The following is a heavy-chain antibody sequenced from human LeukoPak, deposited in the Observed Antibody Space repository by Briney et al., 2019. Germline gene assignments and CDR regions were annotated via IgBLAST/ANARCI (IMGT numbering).Heavy chain of an antibody. CDR1: GFTVSSNY. V-gene: IGHV3-23*01. J-gene: IGHJ4*02. CDR2: ISGSGGST. D-gene: IGHD3-10*01. CDR3: AKVDRNHFDY. Sequence: GGSLRLSCAASGFTVSSNYMSWVRQAPGKGLEWVSAISGSGGSTYYADSVKGRFTISRDNSKNTLYLQMNSLRAEDTAVYYCAKVDRNHFDYWGQGTLVTVSS.